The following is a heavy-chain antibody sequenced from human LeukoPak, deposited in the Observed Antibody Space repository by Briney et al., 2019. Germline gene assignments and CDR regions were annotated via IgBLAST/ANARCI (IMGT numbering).Heavy chain of an antibody. Sequence: ASVKVSCKASGYTFTSNYIHWVRQAPGQGLEWMGMIDPRDGSTSYAQKFQGRVTVTRDTSTSTVHMELGGLRSEDTAVYYCARDQEGFDYWGQGTLVTVSS. J-gene: IGHJ4*02. CDR2: IDPRDGST. V-gene: IGHV1-46*01. CDR1: GYTFTSNY. CDR3: ARDQEGFDY.